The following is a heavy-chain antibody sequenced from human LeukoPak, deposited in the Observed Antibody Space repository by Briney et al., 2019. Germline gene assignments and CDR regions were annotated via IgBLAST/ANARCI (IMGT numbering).Heavy chain of an antibody. J-gene: IGHJ4*02. CDR3: AKYRGTPG. Sequence: QSGGSLRLSCAASGFTFTTYDMSWVRQAPGKGLEWVSDISGIGISTYYADSVKGRFTISRDNSKNTLYLQMNSLRVEDTAFYYCAKYRGTPGWGQGTLVTVSS. CDR2: ISGIGIST. CDR1: GFTFTTYD. D-gene: IGHD3-16*02. V-gene: IGHV3-23*01.